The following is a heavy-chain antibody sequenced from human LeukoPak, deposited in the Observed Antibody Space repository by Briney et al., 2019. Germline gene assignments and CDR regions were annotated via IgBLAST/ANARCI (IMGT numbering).Heavy chain of an antibody. CDR2: IHPGDSDT. Sequence: PGESLQISCKGSGYSFISYWIGWVRQTPGKGLEWMGIIHPGDSDTKYSPSFQGQVTISADKSINTAYLQWSSLKASDTAMYYCATTAASRNGDYGIYDYWGQGTLVTVSS. D-gene: IGHD4-17*01. J-gene: IGHJ4*02. V-gene: IGHV5-51*01. CDR1: GYSFISYW. CDR3: ATTAASRNGDYGIYDY.